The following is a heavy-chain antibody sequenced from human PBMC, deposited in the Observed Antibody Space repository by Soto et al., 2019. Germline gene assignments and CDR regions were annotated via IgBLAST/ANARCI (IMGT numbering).Heavy chain of an antibody. CDR1: GGSISSGGYY. J-gene: IGHJ5*02. Sequence: SETLSLTCTVSGGSISSGGYYWSWIRQHPGKGLEWIGYIYYSGSTYYNPSLKSRVTISVDTSKNQFSLKLSSVTAADTAVYYCARDLSLGFERYCSSTSCPRFGWFDPWGQGTLVTVSS. V-gene: IGHV4-31*03. D-gene: IGHD2-2*01. CDR3: ARDLSLGFERYCSSTSCPRFGWFDP. CDR2: IYYSGST.